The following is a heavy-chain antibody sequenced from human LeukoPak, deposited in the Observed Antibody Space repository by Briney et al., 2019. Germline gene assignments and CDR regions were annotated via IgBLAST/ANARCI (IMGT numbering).Heavy chain of an antibody. J-gene: IGHJ4*02. V-gene: IGHV4-59*01. CDR3: ARSGSYYYDSSGSFFDY. CDR1: GGSISSYY. Sequence: SETLSLTCTVSGGSISSYYWSWIRQPPGKGLEWIGYIYYSGSTNYNPSLKSRVTISVDTSKNQFPLKLSSVTAADTAVYYCARSGSYYYDSSGSFFDYWGQGTLVTVSS. CDR2: IYYSGST. D-gene: IGHD3-22*01.